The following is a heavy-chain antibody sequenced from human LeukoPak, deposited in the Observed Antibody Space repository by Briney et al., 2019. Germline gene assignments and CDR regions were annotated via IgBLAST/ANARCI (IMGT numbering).Heavy chain of an antibody. V-gene: IGHV3-30*04. CDR2: ISYDGSNK. D-gene: IGHD6-19*01. CDR1: GFTFRSYA. J-gene: IGHJ4*02. CDR3: ARGVRIAVAGNIDY. Sequence: GGSLRLSCAASGFTFRSYAMHWVRQAPGKGLEWEAAISYDGSNKNYADSVKGRFTISRDNSKNTLYLQMNSLRAEDTAVYYCARGVRIAVAGNIDYWGQGTLVTVSS.